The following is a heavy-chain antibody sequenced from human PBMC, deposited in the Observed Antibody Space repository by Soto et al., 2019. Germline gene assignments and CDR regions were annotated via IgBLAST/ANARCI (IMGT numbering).Heavy chain of an antibody. CDR3: ARDQGTVTTGYGVDV. D-gene: IGHD4-17*01. J-gene: IGHJ6*01. CDR1: GGTFSSHS. Sequence: QVQLVQSAAEVKKPGSSVKVSCKASGGTFSSHSISWVRQAPGQGLEWMGRIIPILGIATYAQKFRGRVTITADKSTRKGYMERSSMRSEKTAVYYCARDQGTVTTGYGVDVRGQGTTDTVSS. CDR2: IIPILGIA. V-gene: IGHV1-69*08.